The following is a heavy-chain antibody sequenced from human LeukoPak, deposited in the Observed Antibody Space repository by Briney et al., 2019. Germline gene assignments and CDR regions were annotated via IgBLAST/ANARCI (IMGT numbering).Heavy chain of an antibody. CDR2: ISYDGSNK. Sequence: PGGSLRLSCAASGFTFSSYGMHWVRQAPGKGLEWVAVISYDGSNKYYADSVKGRFTISRDNSKNTLFLQMNSLRAEDTAVYYCARRYCSGGGCYDAFDIWGQGTMVTVSS. CDR1: GFTFSSYG. V-gene: IGHV3-30*03. CDR3: ARRYCSGGGCYDAFDI. J-gene: IGHJ3*02. D-gene: IGHD2-15*01.